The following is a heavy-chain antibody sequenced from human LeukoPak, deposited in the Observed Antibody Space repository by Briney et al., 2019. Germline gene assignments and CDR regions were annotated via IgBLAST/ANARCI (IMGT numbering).Heavy chain of an antibody. CDR2: INHSGST. V-gene: IGHV4-34*01. Sequence: PSETLSLTCAVYGGPFSGYYWSWIRQPPGKGLEWIGEINHSGSTNYNPSLKSRVTISVDTSKNHFSLKLNSVTAADTAVYYCARDHLANLASRLFDPWGQGTLVTVSS. J-gene: IGHJ5*02. CDR3: ARDHLANLASRLFDP. D-gene: IGHD3-3*01. CDR1: GGPFSGYY.